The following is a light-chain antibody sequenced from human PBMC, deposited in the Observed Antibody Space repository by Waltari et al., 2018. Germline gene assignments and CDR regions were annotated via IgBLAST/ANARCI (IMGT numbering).Light chain of an antibody. Sequence: DIVMTQSPDSLAVSLGERATINCKSSQSVLYTSNNKNYLAWYQQKPGQPPKLLISWASTRESGVPDRFSGSGSGTDFTLTISSLQAEDGAVYHCQQYYNTPPTFGQGTKVEIK. CDR3: QQYYNTPPT. J-gene: IGKJ1*01. CDR1: QSVLYTSNNKNY. V-gene: IGKV4-1*01. CDR2: WAS.